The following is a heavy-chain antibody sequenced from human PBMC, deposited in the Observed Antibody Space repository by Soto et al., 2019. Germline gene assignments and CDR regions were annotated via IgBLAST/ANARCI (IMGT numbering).Heavy chain of an antibody. J-gene: IGHJ4*02. D-gene: IGHD6-13*01. CDR3: ARDSLYAAAGLPDY. CDR1: GGTFSSYT. Sequence: SVKVSCKASGGTFSSYTISWVRQAPGQGLEWMGRIIPILGIANYAQKFQGRVTITADKSTSTAYMELSSLRSEDTAVYYCARDSLYAAAGLPDYWGQGTLVTVSS. V-gene: IGHV1-69*04. CDR2: IIPILGIA.